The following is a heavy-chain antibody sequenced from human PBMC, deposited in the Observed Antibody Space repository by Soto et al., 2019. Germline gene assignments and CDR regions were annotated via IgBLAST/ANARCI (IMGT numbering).Heavy chain of an antibody. CDR2: IIPIFGTA. CDR3: AGDQNAVVTPPLCGMDV. D-gene: IGHD2-15*01. J-gene: IGHJ6*02. CDR1: GGTFSSYA. Sequence: QVQLVQSGAEVKKPGSSVKVSCKASGGTFSSYAISWVRQAPGQGLEWMGGIIPIFGTANYAQKFQGRVTITGDESPSKAYRELSSLRSEDTAVYYCAGDQNAVVTPPLCGMDVWGQGTTVTVSS. V-gene: IGHV1-69*12.